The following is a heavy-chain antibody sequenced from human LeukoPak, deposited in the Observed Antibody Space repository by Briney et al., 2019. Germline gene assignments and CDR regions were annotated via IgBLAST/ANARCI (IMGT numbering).Heavy chain of an antibody. J-gene: IGHJ5*02. CDR2: ISPYTGDT. CDR1: GPSFTSYA. D-gene: IGHD5-18*01. CDR3: ARGQVDPATIIGGWFDT. V-gene: IGHV1-18*01. Sequence: ASVKVSCKTSGPSFTSYAISWVRQAPGQGLEWMGWISPYTGDTNYAQKFRGRVTMTTITSTCTAYMDLRSLRSDDTAVYYCARGQVDPATIIGGWFDTWGQGTQVTVSS.